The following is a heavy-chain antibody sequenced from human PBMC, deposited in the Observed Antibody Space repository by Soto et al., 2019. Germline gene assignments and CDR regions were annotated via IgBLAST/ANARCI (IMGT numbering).Heavy chain of an antibody. CDR2: IHPRGGST. J-gene: IGHJ4*02. D-gene: IGHD6-6*01. Sequence: ASVKVSCKASGYSFTSYFMHWVRQAPGQGLEWMGIIHPRGGSTNYAQRFQDRVTMAWDTSTSTVYMELSSLRSDDTAVYYCARAPYSSSSFFFDYWGQGTPVTVSS. CDR1: GYSFTSYF. V-gene: IGHV1-46*01. CDR3: ARAPYSSSSFFFDY.